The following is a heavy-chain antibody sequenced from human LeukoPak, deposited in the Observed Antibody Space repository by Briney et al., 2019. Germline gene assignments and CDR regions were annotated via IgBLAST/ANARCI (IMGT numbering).Heavy chain of an antibody. J-gene: IGHJ6*02. CDR2: ISSSSSYI. CDR3: ARDSRYYDFWSGYSPGPYYYYGMDV. CDR1: GFTFSSYS. Sequence: GGSLRLSCAASGFTFSSYSMNWVRQAPGKGLEWVSSISSSSSYIYYADSVKGRFTISRDNAKNSLYLQMNSLRAGDTAVYYCARDSRYYDFWSGYSPGPYYYYGMDVWGQGTTVTVSS. V-gene: IGHV3-21*01. D-gene: IGHD3-3*01.